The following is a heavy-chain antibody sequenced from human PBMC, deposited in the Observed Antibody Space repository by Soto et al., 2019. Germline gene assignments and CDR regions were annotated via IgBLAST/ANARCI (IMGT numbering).Heavy chain of an antibody. D-gene: IGHD3-3*01. CDR1: GFSFSTYG. Sequence: QVQLVEPGGGVVQPGRSLRLSCAATGFSFSTYGMHWVRQAPGKGLEWVAIISYDGSRKHYVDSIRGRFTISRDNSGNTVYLQMNSLSAEDTAVYFCAQDLHPGRDNYHYGADYWGQGILVTVSS. V-gene: IGHV3-30*18. J-gene: IGHJ4*02. CDR3: AQDLHPGRDNYHYGADY. CDR2: ISYDGSRK.